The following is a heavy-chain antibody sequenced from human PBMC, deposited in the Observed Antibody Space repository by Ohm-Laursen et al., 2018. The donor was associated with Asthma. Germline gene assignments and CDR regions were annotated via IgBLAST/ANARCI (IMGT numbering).Heavy chain of an antibody. V-gene: IGHV1-69*01. CDR1: GGTFSSYA. J-gene: IGHJ6*02. Sequence: SSVKVSCKASGGTFSSYAISWVRQAPGQGLEWMGGIIPIFGTANYAQKFQGRVTITADESTSTAYMELSSLRSEDTAVYYCVRERGSGSYYGMDVWGQGTTVTVSS. CDR3: VRERGSGSYYGMDV. CDR2: IIPIFGTA. D-gene: IGHD3-10*01.